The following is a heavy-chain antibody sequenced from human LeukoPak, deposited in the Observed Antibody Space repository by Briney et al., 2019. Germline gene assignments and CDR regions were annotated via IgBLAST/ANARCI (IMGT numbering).Heavy chain of an antibody. CDR3: VKFRGATDHYYYYMDV. D-gene: IGHD1-26*01. V-gene: IGHV3-23*01. CDR2: ITGTSGGT. J-gene: IGHJ6*03. Sequence: HAGGSLRLSCAASGFTFSSFGMSWVRQAPGKGLEWVSAITGTSGGTYYADSVKGRFTISRDNSKNTVYLQMNSLRVEDTAVYYCVKFRGATDHYYYYMDVWGKGTAVTVSS. CDR1: GFTFSSFG.